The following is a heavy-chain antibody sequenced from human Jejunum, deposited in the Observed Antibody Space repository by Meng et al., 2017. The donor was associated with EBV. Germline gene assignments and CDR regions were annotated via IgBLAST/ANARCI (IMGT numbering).Heavy chain of an antibody. J-gene: IGHJ4*02. V-gene: IGHV2-5*02. CDR1: GFSLTTSGVG. D-gene: IGHD5-12*01. Sequence: HIPLKESGPTLVKPPQTLPLTCTFSGFSLTTSGVGVGWIRQPPGKAPEWLALIYWDDDKRYSPSLKSRLTITKDTSKNQVVLTMTNMDPVDTGTYFCAHSPMRTSSSGYPRGFDYWGQGTLVTVFS. CDR3: AHSPMRTSSSGYPRGFDY. CDR2: IYWDDDK.